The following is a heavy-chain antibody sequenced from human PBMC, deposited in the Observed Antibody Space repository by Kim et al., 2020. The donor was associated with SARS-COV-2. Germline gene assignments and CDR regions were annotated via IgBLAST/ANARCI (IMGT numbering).Heavy chain of an antibody. CDR3: AKEPGYSSY. CDR1: GFTFSTYG. V-gene: IGHV3-30*18. Sequence: GGSLRLSCAASGFTFSTYGMHWVRQAPGKGLEWVAFISNDGSNKYYADSVKGRFTISRDNSKNTLNLQMNSLRVEDSALYYCAKEPGYSSYWGQGTLVTVSS. D-gene: IGHD6-13*01. CDR2: ISNDGSNK. J-gene: IGHJ4*02.